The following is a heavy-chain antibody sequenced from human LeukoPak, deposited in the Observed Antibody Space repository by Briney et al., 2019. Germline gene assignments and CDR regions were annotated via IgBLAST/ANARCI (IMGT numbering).Heavy chain of an antibody. Sequence: RSGGSMRLSCAASGFTFSSHGMHWVRQAPGQGLEWVAVIWYDGSNKYYADSVKGRFTISRDNSKNTLFLQMNSLRGEDTAVYYCARWGPDKRFDYWGQGALVTVSS. CDR1: GFTFSSHG. CDR2: IWYDGSNK. V-gene: IGHV3-33*01. J-gene: IGHJ4*02. CDR3: ARWGPDKRFDY. D-gene: IGHD3-16*01.